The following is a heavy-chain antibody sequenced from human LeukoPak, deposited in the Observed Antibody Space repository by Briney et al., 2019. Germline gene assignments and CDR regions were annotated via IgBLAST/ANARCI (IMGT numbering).Heavy chain of an antibody. D-gene: IGHD2-8*01. CDR3: AKGAAARMGYYYGMDV. Sequence: GRSLRLSCAASGFTFSSYGMHWVRQAPGKGLEWVAVISYDGSNKYYADSVKGRFTISRDNSKNTLYLQMNSLRAEDTAVYYCAKGAAARMGYYYGMDVWGKGTTVTVSS. CDR2: ISYDGSNK. CDR1: GFTFSSYG. V-gene: IGHV3-30*18. J-gene: IGHJ6*04.